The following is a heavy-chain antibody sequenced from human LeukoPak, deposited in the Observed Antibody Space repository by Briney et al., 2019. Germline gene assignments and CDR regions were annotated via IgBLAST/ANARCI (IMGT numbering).Heavy chain of an antibody. CDR3: AKTGGISGWYWDYFDY. D-gene: IGHD6-19*01. J-gene: IGHJ4*02. CDR2: ISGSGGST. V-gene: IGHV3-23*01. Sequence: GGSLRLSCAASGFTFSSYAMSWVRQAPGKGLEWVSAISGSGGSTYYADSVKGRFTISRDNSKNTPYLQMNSLRAEDTAVYYCAKTGGISGWYWDYFDYWGQGTLVTVSS. CDR1: GFTFSSYA.